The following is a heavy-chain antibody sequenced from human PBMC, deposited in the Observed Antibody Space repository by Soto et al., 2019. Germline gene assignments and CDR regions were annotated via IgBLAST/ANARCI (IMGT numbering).Heavy chain of an antibody. CDR2: IWYDGSNK. CDR1: GFTFSSYG. D-gene: IGHD2-15*01. CDR3: ARDYCSGGSCYFATYYYYYYMDV. V-gene: IGHV3-33*01. J-gene: IGHJ6*03. Sequence: GGSLRLSCAASGFTFSSYGMHWVRQAPGKGLEWVAVIWYDGSNKYYADSVKGRFTISRDNSKNTLYLQMNSLRAEDTAVYYCARDYCSGGSCYFATYYYYYYMDVWGKGTTVTVSS.